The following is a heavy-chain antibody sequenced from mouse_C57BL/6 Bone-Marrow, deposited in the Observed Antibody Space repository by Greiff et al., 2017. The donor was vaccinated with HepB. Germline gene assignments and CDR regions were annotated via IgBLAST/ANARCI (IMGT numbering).Heavy chain of an antibody. J-gene: IGHJ2*01. CDR2: ISSGGSYT. CDR3: ARRGMVTTYYFDY. V-gene: IGHV5-6*01. Sequence: EVHLVESGGDLVKPGGSLKLSCAASGFTFSSYGMSWVRQTPDKRLEWVATISSGGSYTYYPDSVKGRFTISRDNAKNTLYLQMSSLKSEDTAMYYCARRGMVTTYYFDYWGQGTTLTVSS. CDR1: GFTFSSYG. D-gene: IGHD2-2*01.